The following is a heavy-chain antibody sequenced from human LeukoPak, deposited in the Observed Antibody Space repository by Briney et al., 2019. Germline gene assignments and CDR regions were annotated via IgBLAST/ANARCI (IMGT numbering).Heavy chain of an antibody. D-gene: IGHD1-1*01. J-gene: IGHJ4*02. Sequence: GGSLRLSCAASGFSFSSYAMTWVRQAPGKGLEWVSAVSGSGSGIYYADSVKGRFTISRDNSKNTLYLQMNSLRAEDTAVYYCAKGGTRSWLAFDYWGQGTLVTVTS. CDR2: VSGSGSGI. CDR1: GFSFSSYA. V-gene: IGHV3-23*01. CDR3: AKGGTRSWLAFDY.